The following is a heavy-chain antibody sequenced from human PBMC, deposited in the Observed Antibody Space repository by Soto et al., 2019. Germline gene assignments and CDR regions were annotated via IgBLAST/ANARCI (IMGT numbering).Heavy chain of an antibody. D-gene: IGHD2-2*01. CDR2: ISSSGIDT. J-gene: IGHJ4*02. CDR1: GATFSSYV. Sequence: VPLLESGGGLVQPGGSLRLSFAASGATFSSYVMGWVRQAPGRGLEWVSVISSSGIDTYYADSVKGRFIISRDNSKHTLYLQVNSLGAEDTAVYYCANQRGYVDYWGQGTLVTVSS. CDR3: ANQRGYVDY. V-gene: IGHV3-23*01.